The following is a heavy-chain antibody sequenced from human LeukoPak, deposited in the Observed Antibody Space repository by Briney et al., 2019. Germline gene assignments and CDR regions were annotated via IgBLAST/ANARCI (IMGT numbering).Heavy chain of an antibody. CDR1: GFTFSSYA. J-gene: IGHJ4*02. CDR2: ISGSGGST. D-gene: IGHD3-22*01. V-gene: IGHV3-23*01. Sequence: GGSLRLSCAASGFTFSSYAMSWLRQAPGKGLEWVSAISGSGGSTYYADSVKGRFTISRDNSKNTLYLQMNSLRAEDTAVYYCAKGSGIVGMNFDYWGQGTLVTVSS. CDR3: AKGSGIVGMNFDY.